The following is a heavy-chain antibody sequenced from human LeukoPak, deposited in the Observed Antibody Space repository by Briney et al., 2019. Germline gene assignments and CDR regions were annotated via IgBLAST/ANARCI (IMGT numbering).Heavy chain of an antibody. J-gene: IGHJ4*02. V-gene: IGHV3-23*01. Sequence: GGSLRLSCAASGFTFSSYAMSWVRQAPGKGLEWVSAISGSGGSTYYADSVKGRFTISRDNSKNTLYLQMNSLRAEDTAVYYYAREVNCSGGSCYSGYFDYWGQGTLVTVSS. D-gene: IGHD2-15*01. CDR2: ISGSGGST. CDR3: AREVNCSGGSCYSGYFDY. CDR1: GFTFSSYA.